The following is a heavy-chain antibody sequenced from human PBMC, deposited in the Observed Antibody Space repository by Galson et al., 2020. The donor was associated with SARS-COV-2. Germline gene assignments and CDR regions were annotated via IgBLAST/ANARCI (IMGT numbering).Heavy chain of an antibody. Sequence: LSLTCAASTFTFEHYAMHWVRQAPGKGLVWVSGINWNSGSIGYADSVKGRFTISRDNANNSLYLQMNSLRAEDTALYYCVKDIGDYYDTSGYYGAFDLWGQGTLVTVS. D-gene: IGHD3-22*01. CDR3: VKDIGDYYDTSGYYGAFDL. CDR1: TFTFEHYA. J-gene: IGHJ3*01. V-gene: IGHV3-9*01. CDR2: INWNSGSI.